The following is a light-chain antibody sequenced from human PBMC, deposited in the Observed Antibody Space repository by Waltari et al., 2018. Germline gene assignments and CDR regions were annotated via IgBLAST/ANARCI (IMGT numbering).Light chain of an antibody. CDR1: SSDVGGYNY. CDR3: SSYTTSSTRV. Sequence: QSALTQPASVSGSPGQSITISCTGTSSDVGGYNYVSWYQQHPGKAPKLMIYEVSNRPSGVSIRCSGSKSGNTASLTISGLQAEDEADYYCSSYTTSSTRVFGGGTKLTVL. V-gene: IGLV2-14*01. CDR2: EVS. J-gene: IGLJ3*02.